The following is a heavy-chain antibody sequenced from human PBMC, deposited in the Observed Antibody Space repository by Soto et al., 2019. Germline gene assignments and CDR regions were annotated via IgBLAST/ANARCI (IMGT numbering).Heavy chain of an antibody. Sequence: QLQLQESGPGLVKPSETLSLTCTVSGGSISSSSYYWGWIRQPPGKGLEWIGSIYYSGSTYYNPSLKSRVTISVDTSKNQFSLKLSSVTAADTAVYYCARHYIFNWGVAGQWYFDLWGRGTLVTVSS. CDR3: ARHYIFNWGVAGQWYFDL. D-gene: IGHD2-15*01. V-gene: IGHV4-39*01. J-gene: IGHJ2*01. CDR1: GGSISSSSYY. CDR2: IYYSGST.